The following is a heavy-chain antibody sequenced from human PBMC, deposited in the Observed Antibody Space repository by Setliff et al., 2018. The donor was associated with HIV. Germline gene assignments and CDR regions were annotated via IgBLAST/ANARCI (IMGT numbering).Heavy chain of an antibody. CDR3: ARAPGAYYYDSSGYPIGIRFDY. D-gene: IGHD3-22*01. CDR1: SGSISSSPYY. CDR2: IYYSGST. V-gene: IGHV4-39*07. Sequence: SETLSLTCTVSSGSISSSPYYWAWIRQPPGKGLEWIGTIYYSGSTYYNPSLKSRVTISVDTSKNQFSLKLSSVTAADTAVYYCARAPGAYYYDSSGYPIGIRFDYWGQGTLVTVSS. J-gene: IGHJ4*02.